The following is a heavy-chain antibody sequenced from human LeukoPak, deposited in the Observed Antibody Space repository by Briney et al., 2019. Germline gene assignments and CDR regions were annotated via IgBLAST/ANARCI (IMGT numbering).Heavy chain of an antibody. CDR2: IIPILGIA. V-gene: IGHV1-69*02. D-gene: IGHD2-2*02. CDR1: GGTFSSYT. Sequence: GASVKVSCKASGGTFSSYTISWVRQAPGQGLEWMGRIIPILGIANYAQKFQGRVTITADKSTGTAYMELSSLRSEDTAVYYCAREPSRYCSSTSCYTSDRGMDVWGQGTTVTVSS. CDR3: AREPSRYCSSTSCYTSDRGMDV. J-gene: IGHJ6*02.